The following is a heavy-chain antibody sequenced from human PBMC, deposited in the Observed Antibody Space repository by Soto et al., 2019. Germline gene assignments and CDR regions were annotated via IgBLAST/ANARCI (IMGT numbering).Heavy chain of an antibody. CDR3: ARASYSSSWLNWFDP. D-gene: IGHD6-13*01. Sequence: VASVKVSCKASGGTFSSYAISWVRQAPGQGLEWMGGIIPIFGTANYAQKFQGRVTITADKSTSTAYMELSSLRSEDTAVYYCARASYSSSWLNWFDPWGQGTLVTVSS. J-gene: IGHJ5*02. CDR1: GGTFSSYA. CDR2: IIPIFGTA. V-gene: IGHV1-69*06.